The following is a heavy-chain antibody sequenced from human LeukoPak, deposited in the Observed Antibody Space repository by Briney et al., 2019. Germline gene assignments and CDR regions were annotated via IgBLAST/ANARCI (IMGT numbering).Heavy chain of an antibody. CDR3: ARGLWFGPHWYFDL. Sequence: PSETQSLTCAVYGGSFTGYHWSWIRQPPGKGLEWIGEINHSGIPNYNPSLKSRVTVSVDTSKNQFSLKLNSVTAADTAVYYCARGLWFGPHWYFDLWGRGTLVTVSS. V-gene: IGHV4-34*01. D-gene: IGHD3-10*01. J-gene: IGHJ2*01. CDR2: INHSGIP. CDR1: GGSFTGYH.